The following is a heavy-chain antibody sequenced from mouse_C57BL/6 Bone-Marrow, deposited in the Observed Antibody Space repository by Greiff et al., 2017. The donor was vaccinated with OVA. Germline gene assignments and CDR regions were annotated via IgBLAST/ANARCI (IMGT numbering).Heavy chain of an antibody. V-gene: IGHV1-64*01. Sequence: VQLQQPGAELVKPGASVKLSCKASGYTFTSYWMHWVKQRPGQGLEWIGMIHPNSGSTNYNEKFKSKATLTVDKSSSTAYMQLSSLTSEDSAVYYCAPITTVVATNNWYFDVWGTGTTVTVSS. CDR3: APITTVVATNNWYFDV. D-gene: IGHD1-1*01. CDR1: GYTFTSYW. J-gene: IGHJ1*03. CDR2: IHPNSGST.